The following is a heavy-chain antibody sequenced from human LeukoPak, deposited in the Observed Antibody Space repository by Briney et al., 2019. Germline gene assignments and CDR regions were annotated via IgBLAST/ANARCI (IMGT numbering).Heavy chain of an antibody. J-gene: IGHJ4*02. Sequence: SGGSLRLSCAASGFTFSSYAMSWVRQAPGKGLEWVSAISGSGGSTYYADSVKGRFTISRDNSKNTLYPQMNSLRAEDTAVYYCAFRPYSSSWYFGYWGQGTLVTVSS. CDR1: GFTFSSYA. CDR3: AFRPYSSSWYFGY. D-gene: IGHD6-13*01. V-gene: IGHV3-23*01. CDR2: ISGSGGST.